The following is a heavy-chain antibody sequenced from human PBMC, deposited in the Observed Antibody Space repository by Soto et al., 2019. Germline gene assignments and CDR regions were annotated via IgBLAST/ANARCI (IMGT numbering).Heavy chain of an antibody. D-gene: IGHD4-17*01. CDR3: ARDVGLDSGDFFAY. Sequence: GGSLRLSCTASGFTFSSYGMGWVRQAPGKGLQWVSTIRGDGGRTHYTDSVKGRFSISRDNSKNTVYLQMDSLRAEDTAMYFCARDVGLDSGDFFAYWGQGTQVTVSS. J-gene: IGHJ4*02. CDR2: IRGDGGRT. V-gene: IGHV3-23*01. CDR1: GFTFSSYG.